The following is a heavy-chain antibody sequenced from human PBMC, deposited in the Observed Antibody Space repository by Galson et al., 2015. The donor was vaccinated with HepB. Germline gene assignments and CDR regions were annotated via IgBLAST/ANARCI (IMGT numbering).Heavy chain of an antibody. CDR1: GFAFSHAW. J-gene: IGHJ4*02. CDR2: IKTKADGGTT. CDR3: TTDTVLMVYAKNYFDS. V-gene: IGHV3-15*06. D-gene: IGHD2-8*01. Sequence: SLRLSCAASGFAFSHAWMSWVRQAPGKGLEWVGRIKTKADGGTTIYAAPVDGRFTISRDDSKNTLNLHMKSLKTEDTAVYYCTTDTVLMVYAKNYFDSWGQGTLVTVSS.